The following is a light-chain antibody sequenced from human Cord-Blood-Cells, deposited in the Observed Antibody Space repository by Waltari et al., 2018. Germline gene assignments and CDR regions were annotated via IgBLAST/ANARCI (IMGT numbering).Light chain of an antibody. CDR3: SSYTSSSTWV. CDR2: DVS. V-gene: IGLV2-14*03. CDR1: SSDVGGYTY. Sequence: QSALTPPASVSGSPGQSITISCPGTSSDVGGYTYVSWYQQHPGKAPKLMIYDVSNRPSGVSNRFSGSKSGNTASLTISGLQAEDEADYYCSSYTSSSTWVFGGGTKLTVL. J-gene: IGLJ3*02.